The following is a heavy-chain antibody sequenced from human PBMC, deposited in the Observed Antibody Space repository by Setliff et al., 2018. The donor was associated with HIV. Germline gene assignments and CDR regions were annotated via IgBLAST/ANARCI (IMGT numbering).Heavy chain of an antibody. CDR3: ASRVYYHDSNNFLREEGFDP. CDR2: IHHSGST. D-gene: IGHD3-22*01. CDR1: GGSFGDQF. V-gene: IGHV4-34*01. J-gene: IGHJ5*02. Sequence: PSETLSLTCAVYGGSFGDQFWNWIRQSPGKGLEWIGEIHHSGSTYYNPSLKSRVTISIDTSKNQFSLNLTSVTAADTAVYYCASRVYYHDSNNFLREEGFDPWGQGTLVTVSS.